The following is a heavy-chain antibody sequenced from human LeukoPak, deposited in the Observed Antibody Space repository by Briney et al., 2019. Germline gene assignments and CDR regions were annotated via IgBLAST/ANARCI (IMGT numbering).Heavy chain of an antibody. J-gene: IGHJ5*02. D-gene: IGHD2-21*02. CDR2: IWYDGSNK. CDR1: GFTFSSYA. Sequence: GGSLRLSCAASGFTFSSYAMHWVRQAPGKGLEWVAVIWYDGSNKYYADSVKGRFTISRDNSKNTLYLQMNSLRAEDTAVYYCARSPLAYCGGDCWNWFDPWGQGTLVTVSS. V-gene: IGHV3-33*08. CDR3: ARSPLAYCGGDCWNWFDP.